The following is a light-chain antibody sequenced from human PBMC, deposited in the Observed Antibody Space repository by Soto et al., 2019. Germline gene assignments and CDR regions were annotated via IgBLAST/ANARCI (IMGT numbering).Light chain of an antibody. V-gene: IGKV3-11*01. Sequence: ETVLTQSPATLSLSPGERATLSCRVSQSIGSYLAGYQQKPGQAPRLLILDASNRATGIPARFSGSGSGTAFPRTISSLEPEDFAVYYCQQRTNWLTFGGGTKVEI. J-gene: IGKJ4*01. CDR1: QSIGSY. CDR2: DAS. CDR3: QQRTNWLT.